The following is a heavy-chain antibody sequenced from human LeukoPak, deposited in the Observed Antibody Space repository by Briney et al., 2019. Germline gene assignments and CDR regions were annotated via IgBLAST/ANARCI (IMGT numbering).Heavy chain of an antibody. J-gene: IGHJ5*02. CDR1: GGSFSGYY. Sequence: SETLSLTCAVYGGSFSGYYWSWIRQPPGKGLEWIGEINHSGSTNYNPSLKSRVTISVDTSKNQFSLKLSSVTAADTAVYYCARAQYVLLWFGELSEWFDPRGQGTLVTVSS. CDR2: INHSGST. D-gene: IGHD3-10*01. V-gene: IGHV4-34*01. CDR3: ARAQYVLLWFGELSEWFDP.